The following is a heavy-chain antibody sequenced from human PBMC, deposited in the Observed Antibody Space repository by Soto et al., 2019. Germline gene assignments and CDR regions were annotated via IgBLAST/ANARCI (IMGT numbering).Heavy chain of an antibody. CDR2: IWYDGSNK. CDR3: ARGNYGGSPRHQRYYYYYGMDV. CDR1: GFTFSSYG. V-gene: IGHV3-33*01. J-gene: IGHJ6*02. Sequence: QVQLVESGGGVVQPGRSLRLSCAASGFTFSSYGMHWVRQAPGKGLEWVAVIWYDGSNKYYADSVKGRFTISRDNSKNTLYLKMNSLRAEDTAVYYCARGNYGGSPRHQRYYYYYGMDVWGQGTTVTVSS. D-gene: IGHD2-15*01.